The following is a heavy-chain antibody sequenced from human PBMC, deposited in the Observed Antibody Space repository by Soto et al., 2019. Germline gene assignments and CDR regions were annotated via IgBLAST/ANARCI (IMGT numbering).Heavy chain of an antibody. V-gene: IGHV1-58*01. J-gene: IGHJ5*02. CDR3: AADWSNWNYVFPWFDP. D-gene: IGHD1-7*01. CDR1: GFTLTSAD. Sequence: SVKVSCKASGFTLTSADVQWVRQTRGQRLEWIGWIVGGSGSTNYAQQFQGRLAITRDMSTSTVYMELSSLRSEDTAVYYCAADWSNWNYVFPWFDPWGQGTLVTVSS. CDR2: IVGGSGST.